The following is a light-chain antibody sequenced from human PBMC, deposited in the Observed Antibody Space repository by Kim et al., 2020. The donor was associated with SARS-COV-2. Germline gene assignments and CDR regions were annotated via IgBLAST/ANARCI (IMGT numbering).Light chain of an antibody. J-gene: IGLJ2*01. V-gene: IGLV6-57*03. CDR1: RGSIASNY. CDR3: QSYDSNSLI. CDR2: ADN. Sequence: RTVPSSCSRSRGSIASNYVQWYQQRPGSAPTTVIYADNPRPSGVPDRFSGSLDSSSNSASLTISELKTEDEADYYCQSYDSNSLIFGGGTQLTVL.